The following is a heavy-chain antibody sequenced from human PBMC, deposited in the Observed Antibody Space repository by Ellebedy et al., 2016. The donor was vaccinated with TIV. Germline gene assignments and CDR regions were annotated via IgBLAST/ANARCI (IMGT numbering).Heavy chain of an antibody. V-gene: IGHV3-74*01. J-gene: IGHJ4*02. Sequence: PGGSLRLSCEVSGFSFSGYYMHWVRQISGKGLMWVARINTDGSSTSYADYVDGRFTISRNNRRKTLYLQIDRLRADDTAVYFCARESVRYFDWDYWGQGTLVTVSS. D-gene: IGHD3-9*01. CDR1: GFSFSGYY. CDR3: ARESVRYFDWDY. CDR2: INTDGSST.